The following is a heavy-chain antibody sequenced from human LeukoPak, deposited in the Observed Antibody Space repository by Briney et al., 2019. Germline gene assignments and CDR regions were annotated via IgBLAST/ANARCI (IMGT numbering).Heavy chain of an antibody. CDR3: ARDRAHVGTMVHVFDF. D-gene: IGHD5-12*01. CDR2: INPNSGGT. CDR1: GCAFTTYY. J-gene: IGHJ3*01. V-gene: IGHV1-2*02. Sequence: ASVKVSCKTSGCAFTTYYSHWVRQAPGQGPEWMGWINPNSGGTKYAQRFRDRIIMTRDTSITTAYMEMRRLTSDDTAMYYCARDRAHVGTMVHVFDFWGQGTMVTVSS.